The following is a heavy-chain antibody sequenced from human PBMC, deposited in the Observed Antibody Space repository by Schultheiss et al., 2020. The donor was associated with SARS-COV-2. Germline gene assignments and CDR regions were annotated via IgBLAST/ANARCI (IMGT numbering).Heavy chain of an antibody. CDR1: GGSFSGYY. CDR2: ISHSGST. Sequence: SETLSLTCAVYGGSFSGYYWSWIRQPPGKGLEWIGEISHSGSTNYNPSLKSRVTISVDTSKNQFSLKLSSVTAADTAVYYCARGAMGWQQWLVRFDYWGQGTLVTVSS. CDR3: ARGAMGWQQWLVRFDY. V-gene: IGHV4-34*01. J-gene: IGHJ4*02. D-gene: IGHD6-19*01.